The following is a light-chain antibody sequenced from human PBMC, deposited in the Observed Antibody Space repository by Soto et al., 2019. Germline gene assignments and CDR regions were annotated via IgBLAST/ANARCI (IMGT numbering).Light chain of an antibody. CDR2: EAS. J-gene: IGKJ5*01. CDR1: ESVSSK. Sequence: EIVMTQSPATLSVSPGARAPLSCGASESVSSKLAWYQQKPGQTPSLLIYEASTRATDIPARFSGSGSGTDFTLTISSLQPEDFATYYCQQSYSTPLTFGQGTRLEIK. CDR3: QQSYSTPLT. V-gene: IGKV3-15*01.